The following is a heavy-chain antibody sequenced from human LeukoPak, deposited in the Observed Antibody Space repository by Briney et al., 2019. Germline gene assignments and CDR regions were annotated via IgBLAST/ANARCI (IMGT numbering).Heavy chain of an antibody. D-gene: IGHD3-9*01. J-gene: IGHJ6*02. CDR3: AREARYYDILTGYHNYSGVDV. V-gene: IGHV3-66*01. CDR1: GFTVSNDY. Sequence: GGSLRLSCAGSGFTVSNDYMTWVRQAPGKGLECVSAIYVGGTTYYADSVKGRFTISRDSSSNTLHLQMNSLRAEDTAVYYCAREARYYDILTGYHNYSGVDVWGQGTTVIVSS. CDR2: IYVGGTT.